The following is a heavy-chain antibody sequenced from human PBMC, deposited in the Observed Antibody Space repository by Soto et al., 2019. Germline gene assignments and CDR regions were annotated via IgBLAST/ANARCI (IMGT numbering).Heavy chain of an antibody. D-gene: IGHD3-16*01. CDR1: GGSINNDAYY. J-gene: IGHJ5*02. CDR3: ARDYGGPFDP. V-gene: IGHV4-31*03. Sequence: QVQLQESGPGLEKPSQTLSLTCTVSGGSINNDAYYWSWIRQHPGKGLEWIGYIYYSGSTYYNQSLKSRVTISVDKSKNQFSLKLSSVTAADTAVYYCARDYGGPFDPWGQGTLVTVSS. CDR2: IYYSGST.